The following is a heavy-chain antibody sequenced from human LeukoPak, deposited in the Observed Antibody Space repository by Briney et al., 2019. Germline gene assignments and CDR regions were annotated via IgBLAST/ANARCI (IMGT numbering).Heavy chain of an antibody. V-gene: IGHV3-23*01. J-gene: IGHJ4*02. CDR3: AKTKDFSGNFYNGIDF. D-gene: IGHD3-10*01. CDR1: GFTFSSYA. Sequence: PGGSLRLSCAASGFTFSSYAMNWVRQAPGKGLEWVSAISGSGGSTYYADSVKGRFTISRDNSKNTLYLQMNSLRAEDTAVYYCAKTKDFSGNFYNGIDFWGQGTLVTVSS. CDR2: ISGSGGST.